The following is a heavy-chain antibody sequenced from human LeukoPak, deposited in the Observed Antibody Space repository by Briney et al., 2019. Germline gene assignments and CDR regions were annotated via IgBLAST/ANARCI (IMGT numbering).Heavy chain of an antibody. CDR3: AKDVYSSSWL. Sequence: GGSLRLSCAASGFTFSSYGMHWVRQAPGKGLEWVAFIRYDGSNKYYADSVKGRFTISRDNSKNTLYLQMDSLRAEDTAVYYCAKDVYSSSWLWGQGTLVTVSS. CDR2: IRYDGSNK. V-gene: IGHV3-30*02. J-gene: IGHJ4*02. CDR1: GFTFSSYG. D-gene: IGHD6-13*01.